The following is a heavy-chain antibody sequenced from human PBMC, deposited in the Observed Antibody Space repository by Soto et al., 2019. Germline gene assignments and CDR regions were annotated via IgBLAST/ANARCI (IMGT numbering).Heavy chain of an antibody. CDR2: ISAYNGNT. J-gene: IGHJ6*02. CDR1: GYTFTSYG. Sequence: QVQLVQSGAEVKKPGASVKVSCKASGYTFTSYGISWVRQAPGQGLEWMGWISAYNGNTNYAQKLQGRVTMTTDTSTSTAYMELRSLRSDDTVVYYCARVAITLVRGVSCYYYYGMDVWGQGTTVTVSS. D-gene: IGHD3-10*01. CDR3: ARVAITLVRGVSCYYYYGMDV. V-gene: IGHV1-18*01.